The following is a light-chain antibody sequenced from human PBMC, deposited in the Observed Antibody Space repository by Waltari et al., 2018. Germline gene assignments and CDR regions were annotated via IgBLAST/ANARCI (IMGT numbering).Light chain of an antibody. Sequence: EFVLTQSPGTLSLSPGERTTLSCRASQSVRSNYLAWYQQKPGQAPRLLIYGASSRATGIPDRFSGSGSGTDFTLTINRLEPEDFAVYYCQHYGGSPYTFGQGPSSRSN. J-gene: IGKJ2*01. CDR1: QSVRSNY. V-gene: IGKV3-20*01. CDR2: GAS. CDR3: QHYGGSPYT.